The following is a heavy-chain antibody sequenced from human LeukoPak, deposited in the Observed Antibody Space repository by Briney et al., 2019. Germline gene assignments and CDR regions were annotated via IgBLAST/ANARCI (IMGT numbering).Heavy chain of an antibody. Sequence: SETLSLTCTVSGGSISSYYWSWIRQPPGKGLKWIGNIYYSGYTTYSPSLRSRVTISVDTSKNQFSLKLSSVTAADTAVYYCARDEYYYGSGSYYPFDYWGQGTLVTVSS. CDR1: GGSISSYY. CDR2: IYYSGYT. CDR3: ARDEYYYGSGSYYPFDY. V-gene: IGHV4-59*12. D-gene: IGHD3-10*01. J-gene: IGHJ4*02.